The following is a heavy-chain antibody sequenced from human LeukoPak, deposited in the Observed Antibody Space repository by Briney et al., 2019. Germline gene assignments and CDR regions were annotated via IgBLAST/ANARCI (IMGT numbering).Heavy chain of an antibody. CDR3: ANGRRGNYDDSAEFDY. Sequence: QTGGSLRLSCAASGFTFSSYGMHWVRQAPGKGLEWVVFISYDGRNKYYADSVRGRFTISRDNSKNTLYLQMNSLRAEDTAVYYCANGRRGNYDDSAEFDYWGQGTLVTVSS. CDR2: ISYDGRNK. V-gene: IGHV3-30*18. CDR1: GFTFSSYG. D-gene: IGHD3-22*01. J-gene: IGHJ4*02.